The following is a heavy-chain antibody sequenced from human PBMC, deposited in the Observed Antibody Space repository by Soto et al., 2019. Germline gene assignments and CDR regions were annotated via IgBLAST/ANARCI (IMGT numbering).Heavy chain of an antibody. V-gene: IGHV3-30*18. CDR3: AKEFGSTWIDH. CDR1: GFTLTTYG. CDR2: MSYDGTKE. Sequence: LRLSCAASGFTLTTYGMHWVRQAPGKGLEWVAAMSYDGTKEYYADSVKGRFTISRDSSRNTLFLQLNSLRAEDTAVYYCAKEFGSTWIDHWGEGTLVTVSS. D-gene: IGHD6-13*01. J-gene: IGHJ4*02.